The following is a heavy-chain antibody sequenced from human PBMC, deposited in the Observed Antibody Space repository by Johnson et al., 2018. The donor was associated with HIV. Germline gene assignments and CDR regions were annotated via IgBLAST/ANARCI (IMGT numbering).Heavy chain of an antibody. V-gene: IGHV3-30*02. J-gene: IGHJ3*02. CDR2: IRYDGSNK. Sequence: QVQLVESGGGLVQPGGSLRLSCAASGFTFSTYGMHWVRQAPGKGLEWVAFIRYDGSNKYYADSVKGRFTISRDNSKNTLYLQINSLRAEDTAVFYCAKGKSSGRGAFDIWGQGTKVIVSS. CDR1: GFTFSTYG. D-gene: IGHD6-19*01. CDR3: AKGKSSGRGAFDI.